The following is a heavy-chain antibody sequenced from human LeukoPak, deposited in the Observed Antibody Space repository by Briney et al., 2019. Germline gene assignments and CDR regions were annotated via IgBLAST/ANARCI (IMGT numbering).Heavy chain of an antibody. V-gene: IGHV4-59*01. Sequence: PSETLSLTCAVYGGSFSGYYWSWIRQPPGKGLEWIGYIYYLGSTNYNPSLKSRVTISLDTSKNQFSLNLSSVTAADTAVYYCAREELAAHRGSFTLWGQGSVVSVSS. CDR1: GGSFSGYY. J-gene: IGHJ3*01. CDR3: AREELAAHRGSFTL. D-gene: IGHD6-6*01. CDR2: IYYLGST.